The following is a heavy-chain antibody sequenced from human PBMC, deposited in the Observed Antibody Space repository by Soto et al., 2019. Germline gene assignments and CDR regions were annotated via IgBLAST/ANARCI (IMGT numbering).Heavy chain of an antibody. Sequence: SQTLSLTCAISGDSVSSNSAAWNWIRQSPSRGLEWLGRTYYRSKWHNDYAVSVKSRITINPNTSKNQFSLQLNSVTPEDTAVYYCARGPPNYDSYVDFDYWGQGTLVTVSS. CDR3: ARGPPNYDSYVDFDY. D-gene: IGHD3-3*01. J-gene: IGHJ4*02. CDR1: GDSVSSNSAA. V-gene: IGHV6-1*01. CDR2: TYYRSKWHN.